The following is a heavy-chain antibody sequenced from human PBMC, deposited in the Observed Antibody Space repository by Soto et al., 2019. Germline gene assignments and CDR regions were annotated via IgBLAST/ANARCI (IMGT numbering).Heavy chain of an antibody. CDR3: ARGHSNSQNDDFDI. CDR2: MNPNSGNT. J-gene: IGHJ3*02. D-gene: IGHD6-13*01. CDR1: GYTFTSYD. V-gene: IGHV1-8*01. Sequence: QVQLVQSGAEVKKPGASVKVSCKASGYTFTSYDINWVRQATGQGLEWMGWMNPNSGNTGYAQKFQGRVTKTRNTSISTAYMELSSLRSEDTAVYYCARGHSNSQNDDFDIWGQGTMVTVSS.